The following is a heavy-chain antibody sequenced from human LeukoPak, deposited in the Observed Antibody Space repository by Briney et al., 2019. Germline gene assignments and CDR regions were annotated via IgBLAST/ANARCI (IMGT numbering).Heavy chain of an antibody. D-gene: IGHD2-2*01. Sequence: SETLSLTCAVTGGSLSGYYCAWIRQSPGKGLEWIGEINHSGRTNYNSSLENRVTISVDTSNNQFSLKLTSVTAVDTAVYYCARDPCTSINCPLRYWAQGTLVTVSS. CDR2: INHSGRT. V-gene: IGHV4-34*01. CDR1: GGSLSGYY. CDR3: ARDPCTSINCPLRY. J-gene: IGHJ4*02.